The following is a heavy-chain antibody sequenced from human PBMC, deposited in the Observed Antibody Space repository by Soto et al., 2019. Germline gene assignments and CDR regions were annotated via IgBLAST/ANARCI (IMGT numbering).Heavy chain of an antibody. V-gene: IGHV3-33*01. CDR2: IWYDGSNK. Sequence: GGSLRLSCAASGFTFSSYGMHWVRQAPGKGLEWVAVIWYDGSNKYYADSVKGRFTISRDNSKNTLYLQMNSLRAEDTAVYYCARGLQWLAFDIWGQGTMVTVSS. CDR1: GFTFSSYG. D-gene: IGHD5-12*01. CDR3: ARGLQWLAFDI. J-gene: IGHJ3*02.